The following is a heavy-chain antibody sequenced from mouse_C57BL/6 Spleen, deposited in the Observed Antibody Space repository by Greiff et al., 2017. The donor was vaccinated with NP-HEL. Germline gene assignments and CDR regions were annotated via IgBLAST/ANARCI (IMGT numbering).Heavy chain of an antibody. CDR3: ARRRASSFYFDY. Sequence: QVQLQQPGAELVRPGSSVKLSCKASGYTFTSYWMHWVKQRPIQGLEWIGNIDPSDSETHYNQKFKDKATLTVDKSSSTAYMQLSSLTSEDSAVYYCARRRASSFYFDYWGQGTTLTVSS. CDR2: IDPSDSET. V-gene: IGHV1-52*01. J-gene: IGHJ2*01. D-gene: IGHD1-1*01. CDR1: GYTFTSYW.